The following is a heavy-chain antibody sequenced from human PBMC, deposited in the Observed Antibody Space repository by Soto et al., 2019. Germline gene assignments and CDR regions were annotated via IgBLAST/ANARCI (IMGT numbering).Heavy chain of an antibody. J-gene: IGHJ5*02. CDR3: XRXXXXXXXXXFXX. Sequence: EVQLVESGGGLVKPGGSLRLSCAASGFTFSSYSMNWVRQAPGKGLEWVSSISRSSSYIYYADSVKGRFTISRDNAKNSXYLXXNXXXXXXXXXYXXXRXXXXXXXXXFXXWGQGTLVTVSS. V-gene: IGHV3-21*01. CDR1: GFTFSSYS. CDR2: ISRSSSYI.